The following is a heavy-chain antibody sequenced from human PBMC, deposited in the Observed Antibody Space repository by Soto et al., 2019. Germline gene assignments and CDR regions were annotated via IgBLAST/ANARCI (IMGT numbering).Heavy chain of an antibody. V-gene: IGHV3-48*01. CDR3: ARDRGCSGGICYRDLGY. CDR1: GFTFSTYS. J-gene: IGHJ4*02. D-gene: IGHD2-15*01. CDR2: ISSISNTI. Sequence: EVQLVESGGGLVRPGGSLRLSCAASGFTFSTYSMSWVRQAPGKGLEWVSYISSISNTIYYADSVKGRFTISRDNAKNSLYLHMNSLSAEDTAVYYCARDRGCSGGICYRDLGYWGQGTLVTVSS.